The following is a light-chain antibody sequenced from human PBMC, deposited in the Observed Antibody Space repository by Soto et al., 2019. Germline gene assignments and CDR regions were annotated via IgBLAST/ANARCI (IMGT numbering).Light chain of an antibody. V-gene: IGKV3-20*01. CDR1: QSVSDSS. CDR3: QQYGSSPWT. CDR2: GAS. J-gene: IGKJ1*01. Sequence: EIVLTQSPGTLSLSPGERATLSCRASQSVSDSSLAWYHQKPGQAPRLLIYGASRRATGIPDRFSGSGSGTDFTLTISRLEPEDFAVYYCQQYGSSPWTFGQGTKVDIK.